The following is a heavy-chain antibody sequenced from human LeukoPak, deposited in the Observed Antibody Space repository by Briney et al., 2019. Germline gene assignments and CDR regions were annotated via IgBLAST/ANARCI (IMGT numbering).Heavy chain of an antibody. CDR1: GYTFTSYG. V-gene: IGHV1-18*01. J-gene: IGHJ6*03. CDR2: ISAYNGNT. Sequence: ASVKVSCKASGYTFTSYGISWVRQAPGQGLEWMGRISAYNGNTNYAQKLQGRVTMTTDTSTSTAYMELRSLRSDDTAVYYCARDWSAIHYYYYMDVWGKGTTVTVSS. D-gene: IGHD3-3*01. CDR3: ARDWSAIHYYYYMDV.